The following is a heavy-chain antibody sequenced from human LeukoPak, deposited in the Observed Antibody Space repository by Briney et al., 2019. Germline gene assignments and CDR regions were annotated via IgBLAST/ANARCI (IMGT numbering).Heavy chain of an antibody. Sequence: PSETLSLTCSVSGGSISSYYWSWIRQPPGKGREWIGYIYYSGSTNYNPSLKSRVTISVDTSKNQFSLKLSSVTAADTAVHYCARSRRGPTLIPYRSGSYWYYFDYWGQGTLVTVSS. J-gene: IGHJ4*02. CDR2: IYYSGST. CDR1: GGSISSYY. V-gene: IGHV4-59*01. CDR3: ARSRRGPTLIPYRSGSYWYYFDY. D-gene: IGHD3-10*01.